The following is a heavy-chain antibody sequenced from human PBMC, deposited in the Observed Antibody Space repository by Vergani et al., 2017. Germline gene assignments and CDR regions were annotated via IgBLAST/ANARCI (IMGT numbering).Heavy chain of an antibody. D-gene: IGHD5-18*01. V-gene: IGHV4-4*07. CDR3: ARVSDTAMVTSFDY. J-gene: IGHJ4*02. CDR2: IYTRGST. CDR1: GGSISSYY. Sequence: QVQLQESGPGLVKPSETLSLTCTVSGGSISSYYWSWIRQPAGKGLEWIGRIYTRGSTNYNPSLKRRVTMSVDTSKNQFSLKLSSVTAADTAVYYCARVSDTAMVTSFDYWGQGTLVTVSS.